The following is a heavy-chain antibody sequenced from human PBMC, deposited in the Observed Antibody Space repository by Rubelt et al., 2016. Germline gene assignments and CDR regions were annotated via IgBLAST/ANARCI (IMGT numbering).Heavy chain of an antibody. Sequence: QVQLQESGPGLVKPSETLSLTCTVSGDSISSYYWSWIRQPPGKGLEWIGYIYYSGSTYYNPSLKSRVTISVDTSKNRFSRGLSSVTAADTAVYDCARQNRDYYYGMDVWGQGTTVTVSS. CDR2: IYYSGST. CDR1: GDSISSYY. CDR3: ARQNRDYYYGMDV. V-gene: IGHV4-59*08. J-gene: IGHJ6*02.